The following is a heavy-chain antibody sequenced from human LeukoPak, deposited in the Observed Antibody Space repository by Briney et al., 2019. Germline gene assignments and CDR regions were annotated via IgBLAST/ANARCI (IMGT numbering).Heavy chain of an antibody. D-gene: IGHD1-1*01. Sequence: GGSLRLSCAASGFTFTSYTMNWVRQAPGKGLEWVSSISSSSSSDISYADSLKGRFTISRDNANNLLYVQMNSLRAEDTAVYFCAREMNDRELDFYYGMDVWGQGTTVTVSS. J-gene: IGHJ6*02. V-gene: IGHV3-21*01. CDR3: AREMNDRELDFYYGMDV. CDR1: GFTFTSYT. CDR2: ISSSSSSDI.